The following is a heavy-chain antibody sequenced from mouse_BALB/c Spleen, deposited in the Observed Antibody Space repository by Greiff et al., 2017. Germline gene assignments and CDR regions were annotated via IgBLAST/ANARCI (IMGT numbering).Heavy chain of an antibody. V-gene: IGHV1S29*02. CDR1: GYTFTDYN. Sequence: EVKLMESGPELVKPGASVKISCKASGYTFTDYNMHWVKQSHGKSLEWIGYIYPYNGGTGYNQKFKSKATLTVDNSSSTAYMELRSLTSEDSAVYYCARPSTGTEAMDYWGQGTSVTVSS. CDR3: ARPSTGTEAMDY. D-gene: IGHD4-1*02. J-gene: IGHJ4*01. CDR2: IYPYNGGT.